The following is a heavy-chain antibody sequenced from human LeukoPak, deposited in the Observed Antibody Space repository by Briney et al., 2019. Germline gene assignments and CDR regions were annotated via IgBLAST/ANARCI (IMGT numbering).Heavy chain of an antibody. CDR1: GFSLTTNGVG. V-gene: IGHV2-5*01. D-gene: IGHD1-7*01. J-gene: IGHJ4*02. Sequence: SGPTLVNPTQTLTLTCSFSGFSLTTNGVGVGWIRQPPAKALEWLAVIYWNDDKHYSPFLKSRLTITKDASKEQVVFTVTNMDPVDTATYYCARFQVTGTYRFDYWGQGTLVTVSS. CDR3: ARFQVTGTYRFDY. CDR2: IYWNDDK.